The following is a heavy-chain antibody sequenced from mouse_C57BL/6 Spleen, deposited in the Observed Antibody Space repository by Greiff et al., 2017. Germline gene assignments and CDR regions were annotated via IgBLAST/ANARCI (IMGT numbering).Heavy chain of an antibody. CDR3: ARGGDGNFDY. J-gene: IGHJ2*01. V-gene: IGHV5-6*02. CDR1: GFTFSSYG. CDR2: ISSGGSYT. Sequence: DVKLVESGGDLVKPGGSLKLSCAASGFTFSSYGMSWVRQTPDKRLEWVATISSGGSYTYYPDSVKGRFTISRDNAKNTLYLQMSSLKSEDTAMYYCARGGDGNFDYWGQGTTLTVSS. D-gene: IGHD2-3*01.